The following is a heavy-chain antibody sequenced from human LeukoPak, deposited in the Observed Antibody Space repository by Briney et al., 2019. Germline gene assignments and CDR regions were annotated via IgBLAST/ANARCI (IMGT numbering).Heavy chain of an antibody. CDR2: INYSGST. CDR3: ARGWGLRGGIMDV. J-gene: IGHJ6*04. CDR1: GGSFSGFD. V-gene: IGHV4-34*01. D-gene: IGHD2-15*01. Sequence: SYTLSLTCVVYGGSFSGFDWNWLRQPPGKGLEWIGEINYSGSTKYNPSLTGPLTISVDTSKNQFFLRLSSVTAADTAVYYCARGWGLRGGIMDVWGKGTTVTISS.